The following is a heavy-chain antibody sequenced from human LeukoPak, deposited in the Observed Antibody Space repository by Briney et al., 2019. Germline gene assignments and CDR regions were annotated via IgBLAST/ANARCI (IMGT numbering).Heavy chain of an antibody. CDR2: ATIDERSV. CDR3: AREALGYRGYGPDYFDS. V-gene: IGHV3-30*03. Sequence: GGSLRLSCAASGFTFRNYGMHWIRQAPGKGLEWVGVATIDERSVFCADSVQGRFIISRDNSKTTLYLQMNNLRPEDTALYYCAREALGYRGYGPDYFDSWGQGTLVIVSS. CDR1: GFTFRNYG. D-gene: IGHD5-12*01. J-gene: IGHJ4*02.